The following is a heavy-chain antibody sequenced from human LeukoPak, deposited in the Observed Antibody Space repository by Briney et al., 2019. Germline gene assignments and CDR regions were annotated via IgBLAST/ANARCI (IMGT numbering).Heavy chain of an antibody. D-gene: IGHD3-22*01. CDR2: IYHSGST. V-gene: IGHV4-38-2*02. CDR1: GYSISSGYC. CDR3: ARDVKERYYDSSGYPSDAFDI. J-gene: IGHJ3*02. Sequence: SETLSLTCTVSGYSISSGYCWGWIRQPPGKGLEWIGSIYHSGSTYYNPSLKSRVTISVDTSKNQFSLKLSSVTAADTAVYYCARDVKERYYDSSGYPSDAFDIWGQGTMVTVSS.